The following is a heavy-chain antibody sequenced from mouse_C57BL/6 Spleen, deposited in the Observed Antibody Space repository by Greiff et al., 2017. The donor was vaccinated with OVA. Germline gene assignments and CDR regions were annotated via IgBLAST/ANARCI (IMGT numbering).Heavy chain of an antibody. D-gene: IGHD2-4*01. CDR3: ARAYYDYDGAWFAY. CDR2: IWSGGST. V-gene: IGHV2-2*01. J-gene: IGHJ3*01. Sequence: QVQLKQSGPGLVQPSQSLSITCTVSGFSLTSYGVHWVRQSPGKGLEWLGVIWSGGSTDSNAAFISRLSISKDNSKSQAFFKMNSLQADDTAIYYCARAYYDYDGAWFAYWGQGTLVTVSA. CDR1: GFSLTSYG.